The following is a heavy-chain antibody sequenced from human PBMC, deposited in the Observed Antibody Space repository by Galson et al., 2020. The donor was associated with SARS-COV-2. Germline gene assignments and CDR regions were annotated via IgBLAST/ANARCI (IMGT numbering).Heavy chain of an antibody. CDR3: ARARDYGDYPYYCYGMDV. D-gene: IGHD4-17*01. Sequence: SETLSLTCTVSGGSISSGGYYWSWIRPHPGKGLEWIGYIYYSGSTYFNPSLKSRVTISVDTSKNQFSLKLSSVTAADTAVYYCARARDYGDYPYYCYGMDVWGQGTTVTVSS. CDR2: IYYSGST. V-gene: IGHV4-31*03. J-gene: IGHJ6*02. CDR1: GGSISSGGYY.